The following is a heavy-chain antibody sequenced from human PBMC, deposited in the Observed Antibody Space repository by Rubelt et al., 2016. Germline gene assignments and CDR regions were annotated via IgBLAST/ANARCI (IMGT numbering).Heavy chain of an antibody. CDR2: ISAYNGDT. CDR3: GRAWDYGDRFPIDD. V-gene: IGHV1-18*01. CDR1: GYSFITYA. D-gene: IGHD4-17*01. J-gene: IGHJ4*02. Sequence: QVQLVQSGAEMRKPGASVKVSCQTSGYSFITYAVNWVRQAPGQGLEWMGWISAYNGDTKYAHKLQGRVTLTTETATNTADMELTNLKSDDTAVYYCGRAWDYGDRFPIDDWGQGTLVTVSS.